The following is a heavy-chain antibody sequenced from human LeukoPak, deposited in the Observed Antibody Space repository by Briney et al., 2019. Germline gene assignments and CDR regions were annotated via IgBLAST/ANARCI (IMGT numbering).Heavy chain of an antibody. CDR2: IYYSGST. V-gene: IGHV4-39*07. J-gene: IGHJ3*02. Sequence: SETLSLTCTVSGGSISSSSYYWGWIRQPPGKGLEWIGSIYYSGSTYYNPSLKSRVTISVDTSKNQFSLKLSSVTAADTAVYYCARVVRYFDFDAFDIWGQGTMVTVSS. D-gene: IGHD3-9*01. CDR3: ARVVRYFDFDAFDI. CDR1: GGSISSSSYY.